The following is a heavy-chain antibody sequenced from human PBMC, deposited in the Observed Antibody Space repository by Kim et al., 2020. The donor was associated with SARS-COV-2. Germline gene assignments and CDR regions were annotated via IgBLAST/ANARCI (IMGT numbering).Heavy chain of an antibody. Sequence: SETLSLTCTVSGGSFSSGGCYWICQSQGKGLDRVWVMNIYDSSTNYSNPSPRGRITISVDTTNNQFSLKLSTVTAAATAEYYWAGYRVVPAANFLGADY. CDR1: GGSFSSGGCY. CDR2: IYDSSTN. J-gene: IGHJ4*01. CDR3: AGYRVVPAANFLGADY. V-gene: IGHV4-31*03. D-gene: IGHD6-25*01.